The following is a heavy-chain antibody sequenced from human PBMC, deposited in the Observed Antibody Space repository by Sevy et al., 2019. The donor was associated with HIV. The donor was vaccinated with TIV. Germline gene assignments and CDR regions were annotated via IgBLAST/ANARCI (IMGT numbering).Heavy chain of an antibody. CDR2: VDPSAGNT. J-gene: IGHJ4*02. CDR1: GDTFTNNY. CDR3: VRADPDQHFDS. V-gene: IGHV1-46*01. Sequence: ASVKVSCKASGDTFTNNYIHWVRQAPGQGLEWMGMVDPSAGNTTYAQKFQGRVTMTWDTSTSIRYMDLSSLRSEDTAVYYCVRADPDQHFDSWGQGTLVTVSS.